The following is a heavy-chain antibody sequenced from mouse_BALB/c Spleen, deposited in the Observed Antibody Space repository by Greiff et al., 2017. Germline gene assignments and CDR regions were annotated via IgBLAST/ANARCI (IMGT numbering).Heavy chain of an antibody. D-gene: IGHD2-14*01. Sequence: VQLQQSGAELVRSGASVKLSCTASGFNIKDYYMHWVKQRPEQGLEWIGWIDPENGDTEYAPKFQGKATMTADTSSNTAYLQLSSLTSEDTAVYYCIPYRYDGPEFAYWGQGTLVTVSA. CDR3: IPYRYDGPEFAY. V-gene: IGHV14-4*02. CDR1: GFNIKDYY. J-gene: IGHJ3*01. CDR2: IDPENGDT.